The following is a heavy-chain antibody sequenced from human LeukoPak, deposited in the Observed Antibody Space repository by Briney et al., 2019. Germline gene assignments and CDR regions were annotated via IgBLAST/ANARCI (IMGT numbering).Heavy chain of an antibody. CDR3: ARYSTVGTYYGMDV. D-gene: IGHD4-23*01. V-gene: IGHV3-72*01. J-gene: IGHJ6*04. CDR2: TRNKANSYTT. CDR1: GFTFSDHY. Sequence: GGSLRLSCAASGFTFSDHYMDWVRQAPGKGLEWVGRTRNKANSYTTEYAASVKGRFTISRDDSKNSLYLQMNSLKTEDTAVYYCARYSTVGTYYGMDVWGKGTTVTVSS.